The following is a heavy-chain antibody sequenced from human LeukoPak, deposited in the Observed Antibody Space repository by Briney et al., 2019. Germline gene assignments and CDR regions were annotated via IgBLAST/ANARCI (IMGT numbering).Heavy chain of an antibody. D-gene: IGHD2-15*01. J-gene: IGHJ4*02. CDR1: GFTFSSYW. CDR3: ARGIARYYFDY. V-gene: IGHV3-7*01. Sequence: GGSLRLSCAASGFTFSSYWMSWVRQAPGKWLEWVANIKQDGSEKYYVDSVKGRFTISRDNAKNSLYLQMNSLRAEDTAVYYCARGIARYYFDYWGQGTLVTVSS. CDR2: IKQDGSEK.